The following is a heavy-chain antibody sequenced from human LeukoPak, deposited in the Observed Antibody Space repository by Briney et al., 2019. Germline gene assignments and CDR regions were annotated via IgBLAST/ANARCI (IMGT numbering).Heavy chain of an antibody. CDR2: INPKNGDT. CDR3: ARDDLVVVTAATPDAWFDP. D-gene: IGHD2-15*01. Sequence: GASVKVSCKASGYTLIGYYMHWVRQAPGQGPEWMGWINPKNGDTKYAQKFQCRVTTTRDTSISTAYMELTGLRSDDTAVYYCARDDLVVVTAATPDAWFDPWGQGTLVTVSS. V-gene: IGHV1-2*02. CDR1: GYTLIGYY. J-gene: IGHJ5*02.